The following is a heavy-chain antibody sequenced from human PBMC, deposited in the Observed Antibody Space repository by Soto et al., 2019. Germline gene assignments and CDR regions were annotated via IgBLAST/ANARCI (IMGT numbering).Heavy chain of an antibody. CDR1: GFTFTSYG. CDR3: VSDRGYGHASLPYS. CDR2: ISYDGGLQ. D-gene: IGHD5-18*01. J-gene: IGHJ4*02. V-gene: IGHV3-30*03. Sequence: QAHLVESGGGVVQPGRSLRLSCAASGFTFTSYGMHWVRQAPGTRLEWVAVISYDGGLQHYADSVKGRFTISRDNSKNMVLLKMNSLRAEDTAVYYCVSDRGYGHASLPYSWGQGTLVSVSS.